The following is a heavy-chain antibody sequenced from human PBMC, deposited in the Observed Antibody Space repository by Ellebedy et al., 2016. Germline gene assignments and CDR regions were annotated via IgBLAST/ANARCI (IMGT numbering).Heavy chain of an antibody. V-gene: IGHV4-34*01. D-gene: IGHD1-7*01. CDR3: ARGGELHYYYYYYYMDV. CDR2: INHSGST. J-gene: IGHJ6*03. CDR1: GGSFSGYY. Sequence: SETLSLTXAVYGGSFSGYYWSWIRQPPGKGLEWIGEINHSGSTNYNPSLKSRVTISVDTSKNQFSLKLSSVTAADTAVYYCARGGELHYYYYYYYMDVWGKGTTVTVSS.